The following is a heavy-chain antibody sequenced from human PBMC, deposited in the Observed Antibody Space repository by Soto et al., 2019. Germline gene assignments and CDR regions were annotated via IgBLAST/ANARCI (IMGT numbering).Heavy chain of an antibody. J-gene: IGHJ4*01. CDR2: ISAYNGNT. CDR1: GYTFTSYG. Sequence: SVQASCKASGYTFTSYGISWVRQAPGQGLEWMGWISAYNGNTNYAQKLQGRVTMTTDTSTSTAYMELRSLRSDDTAVYYCARDSPQVPLSHTRSSGNYYASDYWGQGTLVTLSS. CDR3: ARDSPQVPLSHTRSSGNYYASDY. D-gene: IGHD3-22*01. V-gene: IGHV1-18*04.